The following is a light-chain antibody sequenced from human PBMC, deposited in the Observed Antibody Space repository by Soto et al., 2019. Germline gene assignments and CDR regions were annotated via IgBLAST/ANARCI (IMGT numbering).Light chain of an antibody. CDR3: EAWDDSLSGYV. CDR2: RNN. J-gene: IGLJ1*01. V-gene: IGLV1-47*01. Sequence: QSVPTQPPSASGTPGQRVTISCSGSSSNIGSNYVYWYQQLPGTAPRLLIYRNNQRPSGVPDRFSGSKSGTSASLAISGLRSEDEADYYCEAWDDSLSGYVFGTGTKVTVL. CDR1: SSNIGSNY.